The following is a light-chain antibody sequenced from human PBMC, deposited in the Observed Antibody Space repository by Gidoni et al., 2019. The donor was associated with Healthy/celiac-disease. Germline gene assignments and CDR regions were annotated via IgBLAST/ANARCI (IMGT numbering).Light chain of an antibody. Sequence: DIVMTQSPLSLPVTPGAPASISCRSSQSRLHSNGYNYLDWYLQKPGQSPQLLIYLGSNRASGVPDRFSGSGSGTDFTLKISRVEAEDVGVYYCMQALQTPITFGQGTRLEIK. CDR3: MQALQTPIT. CDR1: QSRLHSNGYNY. CDR2: LGS. V-gene: IGKV2-28*01. J-gene: IGKJ5*01.